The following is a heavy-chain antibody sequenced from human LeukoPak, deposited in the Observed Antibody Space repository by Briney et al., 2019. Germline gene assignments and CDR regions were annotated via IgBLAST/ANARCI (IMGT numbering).Heavy chain of an antibody. V-gene: IGHV3-43*02. CDR1: GFTFDHYA. Sequence: GGSLRLSCATSGFTFDHYAFHWFRQVPGKGLEWVSLISRDGGTTSYGDSVKGRFTISRDNRKNSLYMQMNSLKTEDSALYYCTKEFSGSYENWGQGTLVTVSS. CDR3: TKEFSGSYEN. CDR2: ISRDGGTT. D-gene: IGHD3-10*01. J-gene: IGHJ4*02.